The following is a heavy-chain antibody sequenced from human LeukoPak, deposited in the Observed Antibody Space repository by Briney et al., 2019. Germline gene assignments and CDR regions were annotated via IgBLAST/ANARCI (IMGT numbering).Heavy chain of an antibody. V-gene: IGHV3-21*01. CDR2: ISSSSSYI. CDR3: AREGPAVAFDY. CDR1: GFTFSSHS. J-gene: IGHJ4*02. Sequence: QSGGSLRLSCAASGFTFSSHSMNWVRQAPGKGLEWVSSISSSSSYIYYADSVKGRFTISRDNAKNSLYLQMNSLRAEDTAVYYCAREGPAVAFDYWGQGTLVTVSS. D-gene: IGHD6-19*01.